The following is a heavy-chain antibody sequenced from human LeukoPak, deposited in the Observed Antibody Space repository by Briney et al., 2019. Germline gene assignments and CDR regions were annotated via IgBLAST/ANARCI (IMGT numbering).Heavy chain of an antibody. CDR1: GASFSDYY. Sequence: SETLSLTCAVYGASFSDYYWTWIRQPPGKGLEWIGEIHPSGVTNYNPSLTRRVSISVDTSNNHFSLKLNSVTAADTAVYYCARGRDEYKGGNYWGQGTLVTVSS. V-gene: IGHV4-34*01. CDR2: IHPSGVT. J-gene: IGHJ4*02. CDR3: ARGRDEYKGGNY. D-gene: IGHD5-24*01.